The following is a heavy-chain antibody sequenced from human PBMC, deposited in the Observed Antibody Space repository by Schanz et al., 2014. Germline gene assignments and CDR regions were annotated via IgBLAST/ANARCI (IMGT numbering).Heavy chain of an antibody. D-gene: IGHD3-9*01. V-gene: IGHV3-23*01. CDR3: VKRNHDMQSLPLDY. CDR2: ITGSGAT. J-gene: IGHJ4*02. Sequence: EVQLLESGGGLVQPGGSLRLSCAASGFTFRVFAMNWVRQAPGKGLEWVSIITGSGATYYADSVKGRFTISRDNSKNTLYLQMNSLSAEDTAVYYCVKRNHDMQSLPLDYWGQGTLVIVSS. CDR1: GFTFRVFA.